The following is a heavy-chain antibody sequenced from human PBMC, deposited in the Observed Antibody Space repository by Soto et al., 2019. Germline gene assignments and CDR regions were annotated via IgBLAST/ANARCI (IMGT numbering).Heavy chain of an antibody. CDR2: IYYSGYT. CDR3: ARHNGPLFVGYYYDMDV. D-gene: IGHD3-16*02. CDR1: GGSISSSSYY. Sequence: QMQLQESGPGLVKPSETLSLTCTVSGGSISSSSYYWGWIRQPPGKGLEWIGSIYYSGYTYYNPSLISGVTISVYTSKNQFSLKLSFVTAAVTAVYYCARHNGPLFVGYYYDMDVWGQGTTITDSS. J-gene: IGHJ6*02. V-gene: IGHV4-39*01.